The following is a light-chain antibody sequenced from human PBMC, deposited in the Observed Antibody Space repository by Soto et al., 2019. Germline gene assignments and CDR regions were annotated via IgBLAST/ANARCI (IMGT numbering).Light chain of an antibody. Sequence: QSALTQPASVSGSPGQSITISCTGTISDIETYNLVSWYQQYPGKAPKLLIYEDSKRPSGVSDRFSGSKSVNTASLTIYGLQAEDEADYHCCSFAGRNTFVFGAGTKLT. CDR2: EDS. V-gene: IGLV2-23*01. CDR1: ISDIETYNL. J-gene: IGLJ1*01. CDR3: CSFAGRNTFV.